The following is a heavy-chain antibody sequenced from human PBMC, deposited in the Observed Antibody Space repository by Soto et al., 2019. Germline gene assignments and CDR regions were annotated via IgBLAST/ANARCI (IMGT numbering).Heavy chain of an antibody. CDR2: VKSKTDGGSS. Sequence: EVQLVESGGTLVKPGGSLRLSCVASGFTFSNAWINWVRQVPGKGLEWVGRVKSKTDGGSSDYAAAVKGRFAVSRDDSRNIVYLQMNSLKIEDTGVYYCTTDSRTSLPEIRFDYWGHGTQVTVSS. V-gene: IGHV3-15*07. CDR3: TTDSRTSLPEIRFDY. D-gene: IGHD2-8*01. J-gene: IGHJ4*01. CDR1: GFTFSNAW.